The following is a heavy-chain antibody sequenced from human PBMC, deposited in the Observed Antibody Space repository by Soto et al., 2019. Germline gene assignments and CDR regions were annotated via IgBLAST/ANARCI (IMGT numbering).Heavy chain of an antibody. CDR1: GGSFSGYY. Sequence: SETLSLTCAVYGGSFSGYYWSWIRQPPGKGLEWIGEINHSGSTDYNPSLKSRVTISVDTSKNQFSLKLSSVTAADTAVYYCARGGSGSSWYRVYYYGMDVWGQGTTVTVSS. D-gene: IGHD6-13*01. J-gene: IGHJ6*02. V-gene: IGHV4-34*01. CDR2: INHSGST. CDR3: ARGGSGSSWYRVYYYGMDV.